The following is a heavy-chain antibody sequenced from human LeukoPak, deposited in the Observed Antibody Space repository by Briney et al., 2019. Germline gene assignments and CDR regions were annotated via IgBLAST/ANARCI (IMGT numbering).Heavy chain of an antibody. D-gene: IGHD6-19*01. CDR2: IYSGGST. Sequence: GGSLRLSCVASGFTVSSNYMSWVRQAPGKGLEWVSVIYSGGSTYYADSVKGRFTISRDNSKNTLYLQMNSLRAEDTAVYYCARDPIAVAGKGADWGQGTLVTVSS. J-gene: IGHJ4*02. V-gene: IGHV3-53*01. CDR1: GFTVSSNY. CDR3: ARDPIAVAGKGAD.